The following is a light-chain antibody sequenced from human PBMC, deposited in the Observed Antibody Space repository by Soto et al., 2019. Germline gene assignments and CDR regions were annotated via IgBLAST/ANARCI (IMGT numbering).Light chain of an antibody. CDR1: SSNIGSNT. Sequence: QSVLTQPPSVSGTPGQMVTICCSGSSSNIGSNTVNWYQQLPGTAPKLLIYSHNQRPSGVPDRFSVSKSGTSASLAISGLQSEDEADYYCATWDDSLDGYVFGTGTKVTVL. CDR2: SHN. V-gene: IGLV1-44*01. J-gene: IGLJ1*01. CDR3: ATWDDSLDGYV.